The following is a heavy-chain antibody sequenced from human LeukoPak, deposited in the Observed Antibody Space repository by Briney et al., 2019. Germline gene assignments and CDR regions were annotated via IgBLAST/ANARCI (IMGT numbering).Heavy chain of an antibody. V-gene: IGHV4-61*01. J-gene: IGHJ4*02. CDR3: ARGGSYYGSGSYYHY. Sequence: SETLSLTCTVSGGSVSSGSYYWSWIRQPPGKGLEWIGYIYYSGSTNYNPSLKSRVTISVDTSKNQFSLKLSSVTAADTAVYYCARGGSYYGSGSYYHYWGQGTLVTVSS. CDR2: IYYSGST. D-gene: IGHD3-10*01. CDR1: GGSVSSGSYY.